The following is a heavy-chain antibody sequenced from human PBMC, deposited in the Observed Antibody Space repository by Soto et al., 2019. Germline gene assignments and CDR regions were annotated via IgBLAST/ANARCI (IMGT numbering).Heavy chain of an antibody. D-gene: IGHD2-15*01. CDR2: VKSKTDGVTT. CDR3: TTDCSGGSCYPGAHYYYYGMDV. CDR1: GLSFSYAR. J-gene: IGHJ6*02. V-gene: IGHV3-15*01. Sequence: GGSLRLSCAASGLSFSYARMSWVPQAPGKCLACVGRVKSKTDGVTTDYAAPVKGRFTISRDDSKATVYLQMNSLKTEDTAVYYCTTDCSGGSCYPGAHYYYYGMDVWGPGTTVTVS.